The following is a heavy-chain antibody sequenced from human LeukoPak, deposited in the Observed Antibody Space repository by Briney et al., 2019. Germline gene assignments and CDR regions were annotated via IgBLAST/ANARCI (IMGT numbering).Heavy chain of an antibody. Sequence: PSETLSLTCTVSGGSISSYYWSWIRQPPGKGLEWIGYIYYSGSTNYNPSLKSRVTISVDTSKNQFSLKLSSVTAADTAVYYCARGGIVAAVDLAEYFQHWGQGTLVTVSS. J-gene: IGHJ1*01. CDR1: GGSISSYY. D-gene: IGHD6-13*01. V-gene: IGHV4-59*01. CDR2: IYYSGST. CDR3: ARGGIVAAVDLAEYFQH.